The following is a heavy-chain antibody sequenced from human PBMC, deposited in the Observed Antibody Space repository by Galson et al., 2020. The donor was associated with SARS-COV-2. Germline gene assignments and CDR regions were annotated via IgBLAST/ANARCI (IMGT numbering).Heavy chain of an antibody. V-gene: IGHV4-61*02. Sequence: SQTRSLTCTVPGGSIISGKYYWSWIRQPAGKGLEWSGRMHSGGNTNYNPSLQSRVTISLDRSKNQFSLKLTSVTAADTAVYYCARGPVAGTGSWGQGTLVTVSS. CDR2: MHSGGNT. D-gene: IGHD6-19*01. J-gene: IGHJ5*02. CDR3: ARGPVAGTGS. CDR1: GGSIISGKYY.